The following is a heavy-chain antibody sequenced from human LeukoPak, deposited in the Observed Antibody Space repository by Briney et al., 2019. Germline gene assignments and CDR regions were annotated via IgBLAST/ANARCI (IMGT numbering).Heavy chain of an antibody. CDR2: IIPTLGTT. D-gene: IGHD2-8*01. CDR1: GYTFTSYG. CDR3: ASYCSNGVCYRGHAFDV. Sequence: SVKVSCKASGYTFTSYGISWVRQAPGQGLECMGGIIPTLGTTNYAQKFQGRVTITADKSTNTAYMELSSLRSEDTAVYYCASYCSNGVCYRGHAFDVWGQGTMVTVSS. V-gene: IGHV1-69*06. J-gene: IGHJ3*01.